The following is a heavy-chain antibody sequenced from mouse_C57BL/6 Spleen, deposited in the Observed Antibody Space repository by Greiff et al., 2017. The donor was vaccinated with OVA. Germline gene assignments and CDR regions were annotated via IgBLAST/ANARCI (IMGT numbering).Heavy chain of an antibody. V-gene: IGHV1-69*01. Sequence: VQLQQPGAELVMPGASVKLSCKASGYTFTSYWMHWVKQRPGQGLEWIGEIDPSDSYTNYNQKFKGKSTLTVDKSSSTAYMQLSSLTSEDSAVYYCANSNYGDYAMDYWGQGTSVTVSS. CDR2: IDPSDSYT. D-gene: IGHD2-5*01. J-gene: IGHJ4*01. CDR1: GYTFTSYW. CDR3: ANSNYGDYAMDY.